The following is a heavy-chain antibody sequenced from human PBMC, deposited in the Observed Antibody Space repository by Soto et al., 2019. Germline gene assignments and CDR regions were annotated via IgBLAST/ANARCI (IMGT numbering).Heavy chain of an antibody. CDR1: VFTFSSYS. Sequence: GSLRLSCAASVFTFSSYSMNWVRQAPGKGLEWVSSISSSSSYIYYADSVKGRFTISRDNAKNSLYLQMNSLRAEDTAVYYCASYYCSSTSCPPRPWGQGTLVTVSS. D-gene: IGHD2-2*01. J-gene: IGHJ5*02. CDR3: ASYYCSSTSCPPRP. CDR2: ISSSSSYI. V-gene: IGHV3-21*01.